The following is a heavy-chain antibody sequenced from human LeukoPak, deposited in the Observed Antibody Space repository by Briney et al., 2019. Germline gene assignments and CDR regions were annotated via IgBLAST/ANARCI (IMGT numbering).Heavy chain of an antibody. Sequence: SETLSVTCTVSGGSFSSSGYYWGWIRQPPGKGLEWIASIYYSGNTYYNPSLKSRVTISINTSKNQFSLKLSSVTAADTAFYYCARRCQAGMAAAGGVDYWGQGTLVTVSS. D-gene: IGHD6-13*01. CDR3: ARRCQAGMAAAGGVDY. CDR2: IYYSGNT. J-gene: IGHJ4*02. CDR1: GGSFSSSGYY. V-gene: IGHV4-39*01.